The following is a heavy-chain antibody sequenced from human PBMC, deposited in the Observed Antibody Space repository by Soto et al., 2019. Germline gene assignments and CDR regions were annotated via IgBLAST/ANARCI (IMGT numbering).Heavy chain of an antibody. CDR3: ASNYDSSGYYFVY. D-gene: IGHD3-22*01. Sequence: QMQLVQSGAEVKKPGSSVKVSCKASGGIFSIYAISWVRQAPGQGLEWMGGINPIFGTANYAQKFQGRVTITADKSTSTAYMELSSLRSEDTAVYYCASNYDSSGYYFVYWGQGTLVTVSS. CDR1: GGIFSIYA. J-gene: IGHJ4*02. V-gene: IGHV1-69*06. CDR2: INPIFGTA.